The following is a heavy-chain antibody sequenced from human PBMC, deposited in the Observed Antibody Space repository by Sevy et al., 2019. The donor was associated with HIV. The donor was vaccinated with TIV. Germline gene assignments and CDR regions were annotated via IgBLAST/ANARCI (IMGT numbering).Heavy chain of an antibody. V-gene: IGHV1-24*01. J-gene: IGHJ4*02. CDR3: ATTKDYYDSSGYPFDY. CDR1: GYTLTELS. CDR2: FDPEDGKR. D-gene: IGHD3-22*01. Sequence: ASVKGSCKVSGYTLTELSMHWLRQAPGKGLEWVGTFDPEDGKRIYAQKFKGRLTMTEDTSTETAYMELNSLRSDDTAVYYCATTKDYYDSSGYPFDYWGQGTQVTVSS.